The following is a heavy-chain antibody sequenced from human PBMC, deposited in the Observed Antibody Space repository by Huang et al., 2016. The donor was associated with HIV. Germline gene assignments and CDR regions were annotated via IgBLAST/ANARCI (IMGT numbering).Heavy chain of an antibody. CDR3: ARGMLVVNAVLTRYFDL. D-gene: IGHD2-21*01. J-gene: IGHJ2*01. V-gene: IGHV3-30*02. CDR2: IRNDGGDK. Sequence: QVQLVESGGGVVQPGGSQRLSCAASGFTFRDYGMHWVRQAPGKGLGWVAYIRNDGGDKYSADSVKCRFTISRGNSGNTLSLEMNSLRVEDAAVYYCARGMLVVNAVLTRYFDLWGRGTLVCLL. CDR1: GFTFRDYG.